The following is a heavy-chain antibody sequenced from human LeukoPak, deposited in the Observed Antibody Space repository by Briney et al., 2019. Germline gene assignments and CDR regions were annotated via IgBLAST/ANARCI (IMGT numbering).Heavy chain of an antibody. Sequence: ASVRVSCKASGYTFTGYYMHWVRQAPGQGLEWLGRINPKTGGSNYAQNFQGRVTMTSDTSATTAYMELSSLNSDDTAVYYCATLVSGINYWGQGTLVTVSS. D-gene: IGHD1-20*01. CDR1: GYTFTGYY. V-gene: IGHV1-2*06. CDR3: ATLVSGINY. J-gene: IGHJ4*02. CDR2: INPKTGGS.